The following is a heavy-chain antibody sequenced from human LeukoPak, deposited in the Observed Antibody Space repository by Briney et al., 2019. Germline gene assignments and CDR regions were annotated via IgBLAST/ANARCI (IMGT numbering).Heavy chain of an antibody. CDR2: ISGNSDYT. CDR1: GFTFSSSV. CDR3: AKDFFSSSWRNYYYYGMDV. V-gene: IGHV3-23*01. Sequence: GGSLRLSCAASGFTFSSSVMSWVRQAPGKGLEWVSVISGNSDYTYYADSVKGRFTISRDNSKNTLYLQMNSLRAEDTAVYYCAKDFFSSSWRNYYYYGMDVWGQGTTVTVSS. D-gene: IGHD6-13*01. J-gene: IGHJ6*02.